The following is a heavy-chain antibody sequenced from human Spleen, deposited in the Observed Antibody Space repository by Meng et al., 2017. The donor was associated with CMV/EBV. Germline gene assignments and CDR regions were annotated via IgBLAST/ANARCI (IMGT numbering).Heavy chain of an antibody. V-gene: IGHV3-30-3*01. CDR1: GFYCSSYA. CDR2: ISYDGSNT. J-gene: IGHJ6*02. Sequence: GGSLRLSCSASGFYCSSYAMHWVRQAPGKGLECVAGISYDGSNTYYADTVKCRFTISRDNSKNTLYLQMNSLRTEDTAVYYCARPTLYSYGFPTNHYYGLDVWGLGATVTVSS. CDR3: ARPTLYSYGFPTNHYYGLDV. D-gene: IGHD5-18*01.